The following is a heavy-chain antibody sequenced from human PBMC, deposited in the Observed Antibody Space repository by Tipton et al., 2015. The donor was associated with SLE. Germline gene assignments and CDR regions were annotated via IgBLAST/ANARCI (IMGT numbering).Heavy chain of an antibody. CDR2: IFTSGST. V-gene: IGHV4-4*07. Sequence: TLSLTCTVYDGSITSHYWSWVRQPAGKGLEWIGRIFTSGSTNYNPSLKSRLTMSVDTSKNQFSLKLSSVTAADTTVYYCARDWGDDLGFDYWGQGTLVTVSS. D-gene: IGHD3-16*01. J-gene: IGHJ4*02. CDR3: ARDWGDDLGFDY. CDR1: DGSITSHY.